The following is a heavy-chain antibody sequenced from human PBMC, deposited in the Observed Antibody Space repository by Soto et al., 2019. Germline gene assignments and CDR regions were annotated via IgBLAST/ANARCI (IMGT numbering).Heavy chain of an antibody. CDR3: AKGRAPFLGRGMDV. J-gene: IGHJ6*02. CDR1: GFTFSSYA. Sequence: PGESLRLSYTASGFTFSSYAMSWVRQAAGKGLEWVSDISGSGGTTYYADSVKGRFTISRYSSKNTLYLQMNSLSAEDTAVYYCAKGRAPFLGRGMDVWGQGTTVTVSS. CDR2: ISGSGGTT. V-gene: IGHV3-23*01.